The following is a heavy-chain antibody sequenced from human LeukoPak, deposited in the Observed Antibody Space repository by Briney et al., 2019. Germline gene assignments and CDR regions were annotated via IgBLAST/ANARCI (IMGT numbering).Heavy chain of an antibody. V-gene: IGHV3-30*04. D-gene: IGHD3-22*01. CDR1: GFTFSSYA. CDR3: ARERKYYYDSSGYNTANWFDP. CDR2: ISYDGSNK. Sequence: GGSLRLSCAASGFTFSSYAMHWVRQAPGKGLEWVAVISYDGSNKYYADSVKGRFTISRDNSKNTLYLQMNSLRAEDTAVYYCARERKYYYDSSGYNTANWFDPWGQGTLVTVSS. J-gene: IGHJ5*02.